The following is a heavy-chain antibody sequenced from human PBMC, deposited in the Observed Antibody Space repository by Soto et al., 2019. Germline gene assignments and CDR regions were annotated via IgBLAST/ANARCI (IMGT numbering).Heavy chain of an antibody. CDR3: ARDLASLTGTTH. V-gene: IGHV3-21*01. CDR2: ISSSSSYI. D-gene: IGHD1-7*01. J-gene: IGHJ4*02. CDR1: GFTFSSYS. Sequence: GGSLRLSCAASGFTFSSYSMNWVRQAPGKGLEWVSSISSSSSYIYYADSVKGRFTISRDNAKNSLYLQMNSLRAEDTAVYYCARDLASLTGTTHWGQGTLVTVSS.